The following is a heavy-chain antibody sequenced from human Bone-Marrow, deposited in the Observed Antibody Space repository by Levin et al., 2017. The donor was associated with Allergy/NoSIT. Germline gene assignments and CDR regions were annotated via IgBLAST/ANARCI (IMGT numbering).Heavy chain of an antibody. CDR2: IYSGGST. J-gene: IGHJ4*02. CDR3: AVAGYCSGGSCYPEPDFDY. V-gene: IGHV3-66*01. Sequence: GESLKISCAASGFTVSSNYMSWVRQAPGKGLEWVSVIYSGGSTYYADSVKGRFTISRDNSKNTLYLQMNSLRAEDTAVYYCAVAGYCSGGSCYPEPDFDYWGQGTLVTVSS. D-gene: IGHD2-15*01. CDR1: GFTVSSNY.